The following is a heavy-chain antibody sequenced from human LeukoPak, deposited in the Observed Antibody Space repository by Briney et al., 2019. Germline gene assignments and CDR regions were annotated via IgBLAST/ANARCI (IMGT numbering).Heavy chain of an antibody. CDR3: ARRPNYYRGFDP. V-gene: IGHV4-39*01. D-gene: IGHD3-10*01. CDR2: IYYSGST. CDR1: GGSISSYY. J-gene: IGHJ5*02. Sequence: SETLSLTCTVSGGSISSYYWGWIRQPPGKGLEWIGSIYYSGSTYYNPSLKSRVTISVDTSKNQFSLKLSSVTAADTAVYYCARRPNYYRGFDPWGQGTLVTVSS.